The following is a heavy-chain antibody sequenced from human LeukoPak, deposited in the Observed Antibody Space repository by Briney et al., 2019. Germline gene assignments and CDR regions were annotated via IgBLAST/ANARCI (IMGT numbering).Heavy chain of an antibody. V-gene: IGHV1-69*13. CDR2: IIPVFGTA. D-gene: IGHD3-22*01. J-gene: IGHJ5*02. Sequence: SVMVSCKASGGTFSSYAISWVRQAPGQGLEWMGGIIPVFGTANYAQKFQGRVTITADESTSTAYMELSSLRSEDTAVYYCARDLMDYYDSSGYYGSWGQGTLVTVSS. CDR1: GGTFSSYA. CDR3: ARDLMDYYDSSGYYGS.